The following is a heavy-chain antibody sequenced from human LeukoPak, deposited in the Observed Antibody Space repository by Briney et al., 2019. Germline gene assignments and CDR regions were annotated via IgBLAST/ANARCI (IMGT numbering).Heavy chain of an antibody. CDR3: ARDPRVVCSGGSCTDPQPHDAFDI. Sequence: SVKVSCKVSGYTLTELSMHWVRQAPGKGLEWMGGIIPIFGTANYAQKFQGRVTITADESTSTAYMELSSPRSEDTAVYYCARDPRVVCSGGSCTDPQPHDAFDIWGQGTMVTVSS. V-gene: IGHV1-69*13. J-gene: IGHJ3*02. D-gene: IGHD2-15*01. CDR1: GYTLTELS. CDR2: IIPIFGTA.